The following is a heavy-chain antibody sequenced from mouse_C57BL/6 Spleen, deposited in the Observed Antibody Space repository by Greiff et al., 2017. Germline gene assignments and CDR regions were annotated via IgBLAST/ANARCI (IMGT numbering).Heavy chain of an antibody. V-gene: IGHV5-17*01. CDR1: GFTFSDYG. D-gene: IGHD2-1*01. J-gene: IGHJ2*01. CDR3: ARREYGNYVDY. Sequence: EVKLMESGGGLVKPGGSLKLSCAASGFTFSDYGMHWVRQAPEKGLEWVAYISSGSSTIYYADTVKGRFTISRDNAKNTLFLQMTSLRSEDTAMYYCARREYGNYVDYWGQGTTLTVSS. CDR2: ISSGSSTI.